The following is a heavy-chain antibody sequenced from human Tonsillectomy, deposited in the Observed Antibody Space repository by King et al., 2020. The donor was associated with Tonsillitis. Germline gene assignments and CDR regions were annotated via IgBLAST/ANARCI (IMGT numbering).Heavy chain of an antibody. J-gene: IGHJ4*02. V-gene: IGHV3-74*01. CDR3: VRAPPGQAYFDH. CDR2: INSDGTST. CDR1: GFTFSSYW. Sequence: VQLVESGGGLVQPGGSLRLSCAASGFTFSSYWMHWVRQAPGKGLVWVSRINSDGTSTTYADSVKGRFTISRDNVKNTLYLQTNSLRAEDTAVYYCVRAPPGQAYFDHWGQGTLVSVSS.